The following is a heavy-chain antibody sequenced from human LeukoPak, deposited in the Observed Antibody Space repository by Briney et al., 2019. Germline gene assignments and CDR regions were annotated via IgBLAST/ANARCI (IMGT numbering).Heavy chain of an antibody. D-gene: IGHD3-10*01. J-gene: IGHJ4*02. CDR1: GFPFDDHG. CDR3: ARDVAGAGSF. Sequence: GGSLRLSCAASGFPFDDHGMHWVRQVPGKGPEWISGISWNSGSLDYADSVKGRFTISRDNVQNTLYLQMNSLNAEDTAVYYCARDVAGAGSFWGQGTLVTVSS. CDR2: ISWNSGSL. V-gene: IGHV3-9*01.